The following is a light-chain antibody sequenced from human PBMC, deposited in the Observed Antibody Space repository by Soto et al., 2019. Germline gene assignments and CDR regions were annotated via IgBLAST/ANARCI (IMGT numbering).Light chain of an antibody. J-gene: IGLJ2*01. CDR3: SSYTSSGTLVV. Sequence: QSVLTQPASVSGSPGQSITISCTGTSSDVGGYNYVSWYQQHPGKAPKLMIYDVSNRPSGASNRFSGSKSDNTASLTISGLQAEDEADYYCSSYTSSGTLVVFGGGTKVTVL. CDR1: SSDVGGYNY. CDR2: DVS. V-gene: IGLV2-14*01.